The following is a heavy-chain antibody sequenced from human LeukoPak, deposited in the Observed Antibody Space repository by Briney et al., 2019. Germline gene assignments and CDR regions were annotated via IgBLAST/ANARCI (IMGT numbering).Heavy chain of an antibody. V-gene: IGHV4-59*01. J-gene: IGHJ6*03. D-gene: IGHD1-26*01. Sequence: SETLSLTCTVSGGSISTYYWSWIRQPPGKGLEWIAYIYYSGSTNYNPSLESRVTISVHTSNNQFSLRLSSVTAADTAVYYCARGGILYYYYMDVWGKGTTVTISS. CDR2: IYYSGST. CDR3: ARGGILYYYYMDV. CDR1: GGSISTYY.